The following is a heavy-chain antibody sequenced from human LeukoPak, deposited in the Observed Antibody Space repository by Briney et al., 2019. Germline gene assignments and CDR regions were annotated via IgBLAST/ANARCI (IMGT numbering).Heavy chain of an antibody. V-gene: IGHV4-34*01. CDR1: GGSFSGYY. J-gene: IGHJ4*02. CDR2: INHSGST. CDR3: ARGGYDSSGYGYYFDH. Sequence: SETLSLTCAVYGGSFSGYYWSWIRQPPGKGLEWIGEINHSGSTNYNPSLKSRVTISVDTSKNQFSLKLSSVTAADTAVYYCARGGYDSSGYGYYFDHWGQGTLVTVSS. D-gene: IGHD3-22*01.